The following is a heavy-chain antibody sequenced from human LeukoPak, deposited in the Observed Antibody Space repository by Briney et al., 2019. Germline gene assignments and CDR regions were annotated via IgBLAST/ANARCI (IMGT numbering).Heavy chain of an antibody. Sequence: ASVKVSCKASGYTFTSYAMNWVRQAPGQGLEWMGWINTNTGNPTYAQGFTGRFVFSLDTSVSTAYLQISSLKAEDTAVYYCARPAPDFWSGYLAYNYYYHYGMDVWGQGTTVTVSS. V-gene: IGHV7-4-1*02. CDR1: GYTFTSYA. CDR3: ARPAPDFWSGYLAYNYYYHYGMDV. J-gene: IGHJ6*02. CDR2: INTNTGNP. D-gene: IGHD3-3*01.